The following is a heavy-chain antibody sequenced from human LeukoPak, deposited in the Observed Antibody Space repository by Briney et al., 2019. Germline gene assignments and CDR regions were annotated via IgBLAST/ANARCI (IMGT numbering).Heavy chain of an antibody. D-gene: IGHD2-15*01. Sequence: PGGSLRLSCAASGFTFSSCGIHWVRQAPGKGLEWVAVISHDGSNKYYADSVKGRFTISRDNFKNTLYLHMSSLRAEDMALYYCAKDGRSARLGYYFDYWGQGTLVTVSS. CDR2: ISHDGSNK. J-gene: IGHJ4*02. V-gene: IGHV3-30*18. CDR1: GFTFSSCG. CDR3: AKDGRSARLGYYFDY.